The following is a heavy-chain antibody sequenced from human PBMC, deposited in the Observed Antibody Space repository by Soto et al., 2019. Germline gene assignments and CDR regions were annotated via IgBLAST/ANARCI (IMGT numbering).Heavy chain of an antibody. Sequence: QVQLQESGPGLVKPSETLSLTCTVSGGSITRGGYYWSWIRQHPGKGLEWIGYIYNSGTTYYNPSPNSRVTISVDTSKTQFSLKLTSVTAADTAVYYCARDPAPWGPGTLVTVSS. CDR2: IYNSGTT. CDR1: GGSITRGGYY. J-gene: IGHJ5*02. CDR3: ARDPAP. V-gene: IGHV4-31*03.